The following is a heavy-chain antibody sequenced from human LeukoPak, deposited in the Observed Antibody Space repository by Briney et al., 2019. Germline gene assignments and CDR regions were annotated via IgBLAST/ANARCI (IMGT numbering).Heavy chain of an antibody. CDR2: INRNSSST. V-gene: IGHV3-74*01. D-gene: IGHD2-15*01. J-gene: IGHJ3*02. Sequence: GGSVKLSCAASGFTFSSYWMHWVRQAPGKGLVWVSRINRNSSSTNYADYVKGRFTISRDNAKNTVYMQMKSLRAEDTAVYYFARVGYCSGGSGYYDAFYIWGQGTMVTVSS. CDR1: GFTFSSYW. CDR3: ARVGYCSGGSGYYDAFYI.